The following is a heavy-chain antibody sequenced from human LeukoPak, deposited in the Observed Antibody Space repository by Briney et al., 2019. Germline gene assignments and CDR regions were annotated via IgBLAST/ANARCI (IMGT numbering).Heavy chain of an antibody. Sequence: GGSLRLSCAASGFTFSSYAMNWVRQAPGKGLEWVSSISSSSSYIYYADSVKGRFTISRDNAKNSLYLQMNSLRAEDTAVYYCARDPGTTTVTEYYYYYYGMDVWGQGTTVTVSS. CDR3: ARDPGTTTVTEYYYYYYGMDV. CDR1: GFTFSSYA. D-gene: IGHD4-17*01. V-gene: IGHV3-21*01. CDR2: ISSSSSYI. J-gene: IGHJ6*02.